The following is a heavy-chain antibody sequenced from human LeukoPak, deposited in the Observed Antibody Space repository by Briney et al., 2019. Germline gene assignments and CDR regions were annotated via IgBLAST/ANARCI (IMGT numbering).Heavy chain of an antibody. Sequence: GASVKVSCKASGYTFTSYDINWVRQATGQGLEWMGWMNPNSGNTGYAQKFQGRVTITADKSTSTAYMELSSLRSEHTAVYYCARGSFIGYSSGWYDYWGQGTMVTVSS. J-gene: IGHJ4*02. CDR3: ARGSFIGYSSGWYDY. D-gene: IGHD6-19*01. CDR1: GYTFTSYD. CDR2: MNPNSGNT. V-gene: IGHV1-8*03.